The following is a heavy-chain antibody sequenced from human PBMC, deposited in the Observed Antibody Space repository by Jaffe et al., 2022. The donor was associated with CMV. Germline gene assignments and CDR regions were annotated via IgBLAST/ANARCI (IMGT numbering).Heavy chain of an antibody. V-gene: IGHV4-34*01. CDR1: GGSFSGYY. CDR3: ARGRVGGYPHPNWYFDL. D-gene: IGHD3-22*01. J-gene: IGHJ2*01. Sequence: QVQLQQWGAGLLKPSETLSLTCAVYGGSFSGYYWSWIRQPPGKGLEWIGEINHSGSTNYNPSLKSRVTISVDTSKNQFSLKLSSVTAADTAVYYCARGRVGGYPHPNWYFDLWGRGTLVTVSS. CDR2: INHSGST.